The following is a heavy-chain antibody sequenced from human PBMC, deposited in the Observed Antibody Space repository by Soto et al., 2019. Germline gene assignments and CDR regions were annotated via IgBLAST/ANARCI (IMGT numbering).Heavy chain of an antibody. Sequence: QVQLVESGGGVVQPGRSLRLSCAASGFTFSSYGMHWVRQAPGKGLEWVAVISYDGSNKYYADSVKGRFTISRDNSKNALYLQMNSLSAEDTAVYYCAQAPKYSSSWYGVDYWGQGTLVTVSS. CDR1: GFTFSSYG. D-gene: IGHD6-13*01. J-gene: IGHJ4*02. CDR2: ISYDGSNK. V-gene: IGHV3-30*18. CDR3: AQAPKYSSSWYGVDY.